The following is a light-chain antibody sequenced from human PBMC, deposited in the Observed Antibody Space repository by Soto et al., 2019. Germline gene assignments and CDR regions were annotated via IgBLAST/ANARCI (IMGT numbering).Light chain of an antibody. CDR2: DVS. CDR3: SSYTSSSTVV. CDR1: SSDVGGYNY. V-gene: IGLV2-14*01. J-gene: IGLJ2*01. Sequence: QSVLTQPASVSGSPGQSITISCTGTSSDVGGYNYVSWYQQHPCKAPKLMIYDVSNRPSGVSNRFSGSKSGNTASLTIYGLQAEDEADYYCSSYTSSSTVVFGGGNKLTVL.